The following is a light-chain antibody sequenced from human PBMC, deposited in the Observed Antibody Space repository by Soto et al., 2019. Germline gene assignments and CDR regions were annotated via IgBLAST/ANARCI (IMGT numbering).Light chain of an antibody. CDR3: QQYGSSLT. Sequence: PGGRATLSCRASQCVSSNFAWYQQKPGQAPRLLIYGASTRATGIPDRFSGSGSGTDFTLTISRLEPEDFAVYYCQQYGSSLTFGQGTKVDIK. CDR1: QCVSSN. CDR2: GAS. J-gene: IGKJ1*01. V-gene: IGKV3-20*01.